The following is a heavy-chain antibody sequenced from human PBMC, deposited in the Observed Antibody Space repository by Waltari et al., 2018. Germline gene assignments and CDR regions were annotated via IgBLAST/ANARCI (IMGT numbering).Heavy chain of an antibody. J-gene: IGHJ5*02. CDR2: INYRGYR. Sequence: RESGPGLVRTSETLSLNCDVSDYSIINGYYWGWIRQPPGKGLEWIASINYRGYRYINPSFESLVTISVDTSSNQFSLQLHSVTAADTAVYFCGRLGGSMTTYQTFRDHWGQGILVNVSS. CDR3: GRLGGSMTTYQTFRDH. D-gene: IGHD2-21*01. V-gene: IGHV4-38-2*01. CDR1: DYSIINGYY.